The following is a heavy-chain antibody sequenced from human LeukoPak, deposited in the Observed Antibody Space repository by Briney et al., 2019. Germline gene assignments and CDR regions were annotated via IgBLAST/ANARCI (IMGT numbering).Heavy chain of an antibody. CDR3: ARDLGCSRTSCYYASDY. V-gene: IGHV1-2*02. D-gene: IGHD2-2*01. CDR1: GYTFTGYY. Sequence: ASVKVSCKASGYTFTGYYMHWVRQAPGQRLEWMGWINPDSGGTNYAQKFQGRVTVTRDTSISTAYMEPSRLRSDDTAVYYCARDLGCSRTSCYYASDYWGQGTLLTVSS. J-gene: IGHJ4*02. CDR2: INPDSGGT.